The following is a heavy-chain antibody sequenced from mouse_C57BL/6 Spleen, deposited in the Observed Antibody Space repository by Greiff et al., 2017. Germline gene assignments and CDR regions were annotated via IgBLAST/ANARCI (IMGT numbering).Heavy chain of an antibody. Sequence: QVQLQQPGAELVRPGSSVKLSCKASGYTFTSYWMDWVKQRPGQGLEWIGNIYPSDSETHYNQKFKDKATLTVDKSSSTAYMPLSSLTSEDSAVYDCAREGDYGSSYEDYWGQGTTLTVSS. CDR1: GYTFTSYW. CDR2: IYPSDSET. V-gene: IGHV1-61*01. J-gene: IGHJ2*01. D-gene: IGHD1-1*01. CDR3: AREGDYGSSYEDY.